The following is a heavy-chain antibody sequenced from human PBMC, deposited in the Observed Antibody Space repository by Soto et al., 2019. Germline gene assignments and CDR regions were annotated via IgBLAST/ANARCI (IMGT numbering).Heavy chain of an antibody. J-gene: IGHJ6*02. CDR2: TSWNGGSI. CDR1: GFRFDGYA. D-gene: IGHD3-3*01. CDR3: VKDMDRSGYVGNYYGMDV. Sequence: GGSLRLSCVASGFRFDGYAMHWVRQVPGKGLEWVSGTSWNGGSIAYADSVRGRFTISRDNVKNALYLQMNSLGAEDTALYYCVKDMDRSGYVGNYYGMDVWGQGTTVTVSS. V-gene: IGHV3-9*01.